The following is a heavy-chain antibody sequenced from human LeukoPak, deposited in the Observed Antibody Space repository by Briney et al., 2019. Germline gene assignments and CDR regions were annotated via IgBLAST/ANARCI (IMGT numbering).Heavy chain of an antibody. J-gene: IGHJ4*02. CDR3: ARDLVRYFDWFDY. V-gene: IGHV3-48*03. CDR1: GFTFSSYE. D-gene: IGHD3-9*01. CDR2: ISSSGSTI. Sequence: PGGSLRLSCAAPGFTFSSYEMNWVRQAPGKGLEWVSYISSSGSTIYYADSVKGRFTISRDNAKNSLYLQMNSLRAEDTAVYYCARDLVRYFDWFDYWGQGTLVTVSS.